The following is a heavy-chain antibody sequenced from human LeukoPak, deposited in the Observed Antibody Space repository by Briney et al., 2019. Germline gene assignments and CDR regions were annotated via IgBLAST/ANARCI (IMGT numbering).Heavy chain of an antibody. Sequence: GGSLRLSCAASGFTFNNYVMSWVRQAPGKGLEWVSGISDSGGSTYYAESVKGRFTISRNNSKNTLYLQMNSPRADDTAVYYCAKDVEAAATYYFDYWGQGTLVTVSS. CDR2: ISDSGGST. D-gene: IGHD2-15*01. CDR1: GFTFNNYV. J-gene: IGHJ4*02. V-gene: IGHV3-23*01. CDR3: AKDVEAAATYYFDY.